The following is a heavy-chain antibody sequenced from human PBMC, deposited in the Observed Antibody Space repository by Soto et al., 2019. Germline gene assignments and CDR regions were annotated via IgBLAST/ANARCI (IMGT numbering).Heavy chain of an antibody. D-gene: IGHD2-8*01. Sequence: QVQLVQSGAEVKKPGASVKVCCKASGYTFTDYYIHWVRQAPGQGLEWMGMINPSGGSTDDAQKFRGSVTTTGDTSTGTVYMELSSLRYEDTAVYYCAGAPFPDCINAVCYPFDYWGQGTLVTVSS. CDR3: AGAPFPDCINAVCYPFDY. CDR2: INPSGGST. CDR1: GYTFTDYY. V-gene: IGHV1-46*01. J-gene: IGHJ4*02.